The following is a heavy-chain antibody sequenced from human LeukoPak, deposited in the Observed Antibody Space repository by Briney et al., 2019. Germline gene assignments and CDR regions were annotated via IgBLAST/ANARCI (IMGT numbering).Heavy chain of an antibody. D-gene: IGHD6-13*01. CDR2: IYYSGST. CDR3: ARQQQLAAAHYYYGMDV. Sequence: SETLSLTCTVSGGSISSGDYYWSWIRQPPGKGLEWIGYIYYSGSTYYNPSLKSRVTISVGTSKNQFSLKLSSVTAADTAVYYWARQQQLAAAHYYYGMDVWGQGSTVTVSS. J-gene: IGHJ6*02. CDR1: GGSISSGDYY. V-gene: IGHV4-30-4*01.